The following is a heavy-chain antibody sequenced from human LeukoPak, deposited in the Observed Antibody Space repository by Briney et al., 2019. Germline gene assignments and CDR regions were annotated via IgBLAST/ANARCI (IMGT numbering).Heavy chain of an antibody. Sequence: GGSLRLSCTASGFIFSDYWMHWVRQAPGKGLVWLSRINGDGSITVYADSVKGRFTISRDNSRNMLYLQMNSLRAEDTAVYYCARDVNSYAHCGHWGQGTLVTVSS. CDR2: INGDGSIT. V-gene: IGHV3-74*01. CDR3: ARDVNSYAHCGH. J-gene: IGHJ4*02. D-gene: IGHD5-18*01. CDR1: GFIFSDYW.